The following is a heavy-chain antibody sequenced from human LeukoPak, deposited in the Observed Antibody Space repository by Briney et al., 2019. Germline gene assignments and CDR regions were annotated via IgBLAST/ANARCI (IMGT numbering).Heavy chain of an antibody. D-gene: IGHD3-9*01. Sequence: PSETLSLTCTVSGGSISSYYWSWIRQPPGKGLEWIGYIYYSRSTNYNPSLKSRVTISVDTSKNQFSLELSSVTAADTAVYYCARGRTSDDRKYYYYYYMDVWSKGTTVTISS. J-gene: IGHJ6*03. CDR2: IYYSRST. CDR1: GGSISSYY. CDR3: ARGRTSDDRKYYYYYYMDV. V-gene: IGHV4-59*01.